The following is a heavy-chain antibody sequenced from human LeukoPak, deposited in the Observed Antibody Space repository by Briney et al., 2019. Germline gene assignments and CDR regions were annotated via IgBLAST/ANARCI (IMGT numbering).Heavy chain of an antibody. Sequence: TGGSLRLSCAAAGFTFDDYAMHWVRQAPGKCLEWVVGISWNSGSIGYADSVKGRFTISRDNAKNSLYLHVNSLRAEDMALYYCAKGSSGWYGLIDYWGQGTLVTVSS. CDR1: GFTFDDYA. D-gene: IGHD6-19*01. J-gene: IGHJ4*02. CDR2: ISWNSGSI. V-gene: IGHV3-9*03. CDR3: AKGSSGWYGLIDY.